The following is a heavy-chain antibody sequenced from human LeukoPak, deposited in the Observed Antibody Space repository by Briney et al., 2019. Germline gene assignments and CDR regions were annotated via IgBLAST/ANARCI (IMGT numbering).Heavy chain of an antibody. CDR2: ISSSGSTI. Sequence: GGSLRLSCAASGFTVSSNYMNWVRQAPGKGLEWVSYISSSGSTIYYADSVKGRFTISRDNAKNSLYLQMNSLRAEDTAVYYCARVGRLAFDYWGQGTLVTVSS. J-gene: IGHJ4*02. D-gene: IGHD2-15*01. CDR1: GFTVSSNY. CDR3: ARVGRLAFDY. V-gene: IGHV3-48*03.